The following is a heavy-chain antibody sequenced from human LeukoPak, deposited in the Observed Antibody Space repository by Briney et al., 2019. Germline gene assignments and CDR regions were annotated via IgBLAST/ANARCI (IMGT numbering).Heavy chain of an antibody. CDR2: IRSKANSYAT. J-gene: IGHJ4*02. V-gene: IGHV3-73*01. CDR1: GFTFSGSA. CDR3: TRLNSGYHLNDY. D-gene: IGHD5-12*01. Sequence: PGGSLRLSCAASGFTFSGSAMQWLRQASGKGLEWVGRIRSKANSYATAYAASVKGRFTISRDDSKNTAYLQMNSLKTEDTAVYYCTRLNSGYHLNDYWGQGTLVTVSS.